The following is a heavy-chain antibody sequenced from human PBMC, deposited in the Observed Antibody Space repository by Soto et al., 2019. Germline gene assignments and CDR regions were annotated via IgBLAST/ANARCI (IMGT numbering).Heavy chain of an antibody. V-gene: IGHV1-69*01. Sequence: QVQLVQSGAEVKKPGSSVKVSCKASGGTFSSYAISWVRQAPGQGLEWMGGIIPIFGTANYAQKFQGRVTITADESTSTAYMELSSLRSEDTAVYYCARGRSIAVAGKHYYGMDVWGKGTTVTVSS. CDR1: GGTFSSYA. CDR3: ARGRSIAVAGKHYYGMDV. D-gene: IGHD6-19*01. CDR2: IIPIFGTA. J-gene: IGHJ6*04.